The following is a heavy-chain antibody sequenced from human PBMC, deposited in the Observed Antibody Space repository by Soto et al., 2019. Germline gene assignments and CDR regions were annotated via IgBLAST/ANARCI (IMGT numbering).Heavy chain of an antibody. CDR3: TSDRYPRFYHGSGSYPYY. V-gene: IGHV3-7*03. CDR2: IKTDGSET. J-gene: IGHJ4*02. D-gene: IGHD3-10*01. CDR1: AFTFSSFW. Sequence: PGGSLRLSCAASAFTFSSFWMSWVRQAPGKGLEWVANIKTDGSETHYVDSVKGRFTISRDNPKTSLFLQMNSLRDEDTAVYFCTSDRYPRFYHGSGSYPYYWGQGTPVTVSS.